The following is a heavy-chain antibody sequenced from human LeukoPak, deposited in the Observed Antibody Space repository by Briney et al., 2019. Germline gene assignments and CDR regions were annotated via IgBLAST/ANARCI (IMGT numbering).Heavy chain of an antibody. D-gene: IGHD1-26*01. J-gene: IGHJ5*02. CDR3: ARGGGSYAPDWFDP. CDR1: GGTFTSYA. V-gene: IGHV1-69*13. Sequence: SVKVSCKASGGTFTSYAIIWVRQAPGQGLEWMGGIIPIFGTANSAQKCQVRVTITADESTSTGYMELCSLRSEDTAVYYCARGGGSYAPDWFDPWGQGTLVTVSS. CDR2: IIPIFGTA.